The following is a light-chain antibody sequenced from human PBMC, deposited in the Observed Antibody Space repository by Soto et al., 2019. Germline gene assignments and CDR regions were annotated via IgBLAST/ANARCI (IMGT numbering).Light chain of an antibody. CDR1: QSVSSN. J-gene: IGKJ4*01. V-gene: IGKV3-15*01. CDR2: GAS. Sequence: EIMMTQSPATLSVSPGERATLSCRASQSVSSNLAWYQQKPGQPPRLLIYGASTRATGIPATFSGSGSGTEFALTISSLLSEDFATYDCQQYNNWPLTFGGGPKGEIK. CDR3: QQYNNWPLT.